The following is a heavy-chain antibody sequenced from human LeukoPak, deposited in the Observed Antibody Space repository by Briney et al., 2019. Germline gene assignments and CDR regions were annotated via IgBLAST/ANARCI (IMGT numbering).Heavy chain of an antibody. J-gene: IGHJ4*02. CDR1: GYTFTSYY. CDR3: ASGSRDSSSLGY. V-gene: IGHV1-8*02. CDR2: MNPNSANT. Sequence: GASVKVSCKASGYTFTSYYMHWVRQATGQGLEWMGWMNPNSANTGYAQKFQGRVTMTRNTSISTAYMELSSLRPEDTAVYYCASGSRDSSSLGYWGQGTLVTVSS. D-gene: IGHD6-13*01.